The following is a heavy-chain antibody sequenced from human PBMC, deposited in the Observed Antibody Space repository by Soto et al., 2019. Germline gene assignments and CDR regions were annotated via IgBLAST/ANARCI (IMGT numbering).Heavy chain of an antibody. CDR2: ISYDGSNK. V-gene: IGHV3-30*18. CDR3: AKDLDIVATIGGDY. D-gene: IGHD5-12*01. J-gene: IGHJ4*02. Sequence: ESGGGVVQPGRSLRLSCAASGFTFSSYGMHWVRQAPGKGLEWVAVISYDGSNKYYADSVKGRFTISRDNSKNTLYLQMNSLRAEDTAVYYCAKDLDIVATIGGDYWGQGTLVTVSS. CDR1: GFTFSSYG.